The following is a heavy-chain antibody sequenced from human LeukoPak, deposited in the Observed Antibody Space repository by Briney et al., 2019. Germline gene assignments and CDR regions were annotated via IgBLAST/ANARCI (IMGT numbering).Heavy chain of an antibody. V-gene: IGHV3-48*03. D-gene: IGHD3-10*01. CDR2: ISSSGSTI. J-gene: IGHJ6*03. CDR3: ARVGYYGSGSYYIPYYYYYYYMDV. CDR1: GFTFSSYE. Sequence: PGGSLRLSCAASGFTFSSYEMNWVRQAPGKGLEWVSYISSSGSTIYYADSVKGRFTISRDNAKKSLYMQMNSLRAEDTAVYYCARVGYYGSGSYYIPYYYYYYYMDVWGKGTTVTVSS.